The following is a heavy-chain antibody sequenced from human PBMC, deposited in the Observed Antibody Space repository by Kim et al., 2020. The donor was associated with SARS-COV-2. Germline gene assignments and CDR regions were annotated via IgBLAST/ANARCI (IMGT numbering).Heavy chain of an antibody. Sequence: GGSLRLSCAASGFTFSSYSMNWVRQAPGKGLEWVSSISSSSSYIYYADSVKGRFTISRDNAENSLYLQMNSLRAEDTAVYYCARDRGGYDSPYYYGMDVWGQGTTVTVSS. V-gene: IGHV3-21*01. CDR2: ISSSSSYI. D-gene: IGHD5-12*01. CDR1: GFTFSSYS. CDR3: ARDRGGYDSPYYYGMDV. J-gene: IGHJ6*02.